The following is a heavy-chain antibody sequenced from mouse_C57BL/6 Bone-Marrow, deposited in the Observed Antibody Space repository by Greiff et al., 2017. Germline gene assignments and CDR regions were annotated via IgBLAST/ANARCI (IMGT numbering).Heavy chain of an antibody. D-gene: IGHD1-1*01. CDR3: ARHNYYGYAMDY. CDR1: GFTFSDYY. Sequence: EVMLVESGGGLVQPGGSLKLSCAASGFTFSDYYMYWVRQTPEKRLEWVAYLSNGGGSTYYPDTVKGRFTISRDNAKNTLYLQMSRLKSEDTAMYYCARHNYYGYAMDYWGQGTSVTVSS. J-gene: IGHJ4*01. V-gene: IGHV5-12*01. CDR2: LSNGGGST.